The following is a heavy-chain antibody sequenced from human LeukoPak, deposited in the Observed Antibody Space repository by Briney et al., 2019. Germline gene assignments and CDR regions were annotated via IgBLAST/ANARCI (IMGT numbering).Heavy chain of an antibody. CDR3: AREIYGSGSYGDAFDI. CDR1: GYTFTSYY. V-gene: IGHV1-46*01. D-gene: IGHD3-10*01. CDR2: INPSGGST. J-gene: IGHJ3*02. Sequence: ASVKVSCKASGYTFTSYYMHWVRQAPGQGLEWMGIINPSGGSTSYAQKFQGRVTMTRDTSTSTVYMELSSLRSEGTAVYYCAREIYGSGSYGDAFDIWGQGTMVTVSS.